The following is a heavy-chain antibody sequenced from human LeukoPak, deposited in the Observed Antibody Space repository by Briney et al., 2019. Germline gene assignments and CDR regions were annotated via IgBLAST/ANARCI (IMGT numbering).Heavy chain of an antibody. V-gene: IGHV4-4*07. Sequence: SETLSLTXTVSGGSICSYYWSWIRQPAGRGLEWIGRIYTSGSTNYNPSLKSRVTMSVDTSKNQFSLKLSSVTAADTAVYYCASRVAAAGFDYWGQGTLVTVSS. CDR1: GGSICSYY. D-gene: IGHD6-13*01. CDR2: IYTSGST. J-gene: IGHJ4*02. CDR3: ASRVAAAGFDY.